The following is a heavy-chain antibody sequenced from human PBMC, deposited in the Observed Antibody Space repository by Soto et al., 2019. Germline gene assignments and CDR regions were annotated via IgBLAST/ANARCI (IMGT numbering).Heavy chain of an antibody. V-gene: IGHV3-33*01. CDR1: GFTFSSYG. CDR3: ARGDRKAIFETFDY. Sequence: PGGSLRLSCAASGFTFSSYGMHWVRQAPGKGLEWVAVIWYDGSNKYYADSVKGRFTISRDNSKNTLYLQMNSLRAEDMAVYYCARGDRKAIFETFDYWGQGTLVTVSS. J-gene: IGHJ4*02. CDR2: IWYDGSNK. D-gene: IGHD3-3*01.